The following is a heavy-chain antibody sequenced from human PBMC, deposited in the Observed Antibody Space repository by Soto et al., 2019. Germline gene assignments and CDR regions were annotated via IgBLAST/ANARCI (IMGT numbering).Heavy chain of an antibody. CDR1: GFTFSDHY. Sequence: GGSLRLSCVASGFTFSDHYMDWVRQAPGKGLEWVGRIRNKANSYPTEYAASVKGRFTISRDDSKSSLYLQMDSLKTEDTAVYYCVRALIGPTPYYFDPWGQGTLVTVSS. CDR2: IRNKANSYPT. V-gene: IGHV3-72*01. D-gene: IGHD1-1*01. CDR3: VRALIGPTPYYFDP. J-gene: IGHJ4*02.